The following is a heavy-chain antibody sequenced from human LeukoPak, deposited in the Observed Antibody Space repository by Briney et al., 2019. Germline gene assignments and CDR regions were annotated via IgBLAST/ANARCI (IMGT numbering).Heavy chain of an antibody. CDR1: GYTFTSYY. J-gene: IGHJ4*02. Sequence: ASVKVSCKASGYTFTSYYMHWVRQAAGQGLAWMGIINPSGGSTSYEQKFQDRVTMTRDTSTSTVYMELSSLRSEDTAVYYCARNSGYLAYDYWGQGTLVTVSS. CDR2: INPSGGST. V-gene: IGHV1-46*01. D-gene: IGHD5-12*01. CDR3: ARNSGYLAYDY.